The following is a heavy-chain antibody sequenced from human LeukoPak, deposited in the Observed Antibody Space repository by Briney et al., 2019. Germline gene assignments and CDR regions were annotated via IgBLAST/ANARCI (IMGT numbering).Heavy chain of an antibody. Sequence: GESLKISCKGSGYSFTSYWIGWVRQMPGKGLEWMGIIYPGDSDTRYSPSFQGQVTISADKSISTAYLQWSSLKVSDTAMYYCARTLPRDCSSTSCPRSDYYYMDVWGKGTTVTVSS. D-gene: IGHD2-2*01. CDR2: IYPGDSDT. CDR1: GYSFTSYW. J-gene: IGHJ6*03. V-gene: IGHV5-51*01. CDR3: ARTLPRDCSSTSCPRSDYYYMDV.